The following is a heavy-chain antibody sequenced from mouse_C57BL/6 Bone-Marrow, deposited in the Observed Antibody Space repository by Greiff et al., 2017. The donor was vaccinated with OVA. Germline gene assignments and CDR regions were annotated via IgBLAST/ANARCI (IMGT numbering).Heavy chain of an antibody. D-gene: IGHD1-1*01. CDR3: ASQPRPFTTVYYCDY. V-gene: IGHV5-6*01. J-gene: IGHJ2*01. CDR1: GYTFSSYG. Sequence: EVQLVESGGDLVKPGGSLKLSCEASGYTFSSYGMSWVRQTPDKRLEWVATISSGGSYTYYPDSLKGRFTFSRDNAKNTLYLQMSSLKSEDTAMYYCASQPRPFTTVYYCDYWGQGTTLTVTS. CDR2: ISSGGSYT.